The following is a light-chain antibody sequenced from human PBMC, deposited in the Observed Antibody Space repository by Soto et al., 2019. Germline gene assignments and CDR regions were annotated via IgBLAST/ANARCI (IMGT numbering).Light chain of an antibody. J-gene: IGKJ5*01. CDR1: QSVRSSS. CDR3: QQYGGSPIT. CDR2: GAS. Sequence: EIVLTQSPGTLSLSPGERATLSCRSSQSVRSSSLAWYQQKPGQAPRLLIYGASSRATGIPDRFSGSGSGTDFTLTIGRLEPEDFAVYYCQQYGGSPITFGQGTRLEIK. V-gene: IGKV3-20*01.